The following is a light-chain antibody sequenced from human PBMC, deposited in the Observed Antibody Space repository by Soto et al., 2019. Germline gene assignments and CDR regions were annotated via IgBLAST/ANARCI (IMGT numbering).Light chain of an antibody. J-gene: IGKJ1*01. CDR3: MQALQTPAT. V-gene: IGKV2-28*01. CDR2: LGS. Sequence: DIVMTQSPLSLPVTPGEPASISCRSSQSLLHSNGYNYLDWYLQKPGQSPQLLIYLGSNRASGVPARCSGSGAGTEFTLKISRVEAEDVGVYYCMQALQTPATFGQGTKGEIK. CDR1: QSLLHSNGYNY.